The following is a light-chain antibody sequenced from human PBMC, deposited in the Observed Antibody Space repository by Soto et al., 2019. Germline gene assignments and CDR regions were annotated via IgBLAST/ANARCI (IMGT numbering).Light chain of an antibody. CDR3: SSYTGFNTLI. V-gene: IGLV2-14*01. CDR2: EVT. Sequence: QSALTQPASVSGSPGQSITISCTGTSYDVGAYNYVSWYQQHPGEAPKLMIYEVTNRPSGVSDRFSGSKSANTASLTISGLQAEDEADYYCSSYTGFNTLIFGPGTQLTVL. CDR1: SYDVGAYNY. J-gene: IGLJ1*01.